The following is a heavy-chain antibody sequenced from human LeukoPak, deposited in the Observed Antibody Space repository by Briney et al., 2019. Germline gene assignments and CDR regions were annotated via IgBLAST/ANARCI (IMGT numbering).Heavy chain of an antibody. CDR2: INPSGGST. D-gene: IGHD6-13*01. Sequence: ASVKVSCKASGYTFTSYYMHWVRQAPGQGLEWMGIINPSGGSTSYAQKFQGRVTMTRDMSTSTVYMELSSLRSEDTAVYYCARDRSSSWEGGNWFDPWGQGTLVTVSS. CDR3: ARDRSSSWEGGNWFDP. J-gene: IGHJ5*02. V-gene: IGHV1-46*01. CDR1: GYTFTSYY.